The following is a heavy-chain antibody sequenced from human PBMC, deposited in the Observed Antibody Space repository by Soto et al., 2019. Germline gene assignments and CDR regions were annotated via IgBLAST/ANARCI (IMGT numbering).Heavy chain of an antibody. CDR2: ISYDGTKK. V-gene: IGHV3-30*18. CDR3: AKADATTALDS. D-gene: IGHD4-17*01. Sequence: QVQLVESGGGVVQPGRSLRLSCAASGFSFAYYGMHWVRQAPGKGLEWVAVISYDGTKKYYEDSVKGRFTISRDNTKNRLDLQMNSLRGEDTAVYFCAKADATTALDSWGQGTLVTVSS. CDR1: GFSFAYYG. J-gene: IGHJ4*02.